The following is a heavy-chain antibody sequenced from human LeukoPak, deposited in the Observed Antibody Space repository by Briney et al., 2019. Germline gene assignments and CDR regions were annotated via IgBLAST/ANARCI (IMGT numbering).Heavy chain of an antibody. Sequence: GESLKISCKGSGYSFTSYWIGWVRQMPGKGLEWMGIIYPGDSDTRYSPSFQGQVTISADKSISTAYLQWSSVKASDTAMYYCARLPVAGFPYSYHMDVWGKGTTVTISS. CDR1: GYSFTSYW. D-gene: IGHD6-19*01. CDR2: IYPGDSDT. V-gene: IGHV5-51*01. CDR3: ARLPVAGFPYSYHMDV. J-gene: IGHJ6*03.